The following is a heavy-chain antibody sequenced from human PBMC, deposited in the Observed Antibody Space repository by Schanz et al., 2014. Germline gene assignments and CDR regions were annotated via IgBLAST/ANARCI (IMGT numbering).Heavy chain of an antibody. CDR1: GFIVSSTY. Sequence: EVQLVESGGDLVQPGGSQRLSCAASGFIVSSTYMTWVRQAPGKGLEWVSIIYSGVSTYYADSVKGRFTISRDNSKNTVYLQMNSLRGEDTAVYYCAKDPYDVLTGYQYYFDYWGPGRLVTVSS. CDR2: IYSGVST. J-gene: IGHJ4*02. V-gene: IGHV3-66*01. CDR3: AKDPYDVLTGYQYYFDY. D-gene: IGHD3-9*01.